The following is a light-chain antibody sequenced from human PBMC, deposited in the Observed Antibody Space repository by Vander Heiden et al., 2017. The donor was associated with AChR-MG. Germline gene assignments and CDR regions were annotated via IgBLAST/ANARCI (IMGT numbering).Light chain of an antibody. J-gene: IGLJ2*01. V-gene: IGLV3-9*01. CDR3: QVWDTNTVV. CDR1: TLRSKN. CDR2: RDT. Sequence: SYVLTPSLSRSVAPRQTARITCGGSTLRSKNVHWYQQKPGQAPVLIIYRDTNRPSGIPERFSGSNSGNTATLTIIRAQAGDEADYYCQVWDTNTVVFGGGTKLTVL.